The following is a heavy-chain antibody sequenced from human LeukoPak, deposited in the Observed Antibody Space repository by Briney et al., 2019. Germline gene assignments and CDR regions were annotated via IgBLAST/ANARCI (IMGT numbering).Heavy chain of an antibody. D-gene: IGHD1-26*01. CDR1: GGSISSYY. Sequence: SETLSLTCTVSGGSISSYYWSWIRQPAGKGLEWIGRIYTSGSTNYNPSLKSRVTMSVDTSKNQFSLKLSSVTAADTAVYYCARVYPESGSYSFFDYWGQGTLVTVSS. CDR2: IYTSGST. J-gene: IGHJ4*02. CDR3: ARVYPESGSYSFFDY. V-gene: IGHV4-4*07.